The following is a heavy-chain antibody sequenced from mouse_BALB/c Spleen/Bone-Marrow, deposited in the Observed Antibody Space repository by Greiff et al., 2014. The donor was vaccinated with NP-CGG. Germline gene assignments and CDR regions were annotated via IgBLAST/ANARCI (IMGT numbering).Heavy chain of an antibody. Sequence: VQLKESGGGLVQPGGSRKLSCAASGFTFSSFAMHWVRQAPEKGLEWVAYISSGSSTIYYADTVMGRFTISRDNPKNTLFLQMTSLRSEDTAMHYCARSGSSSGYFDYWGQGTTLTVSS. CDR2: ISSGSSTI. CDR3: ARSGSSSGYFDY. CDR1: GFTFSSFA. V-gene: IGHV5-17*02. D-gene: IGHD1-1*01. J-gene: IGHJ2*01.